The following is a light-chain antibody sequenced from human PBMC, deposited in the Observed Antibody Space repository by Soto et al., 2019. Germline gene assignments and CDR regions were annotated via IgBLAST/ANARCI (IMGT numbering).Light chain of an antibody. CDR3: QQRSNWPPFS. J-gene: IGKJ3*01. CDR2: GAS. V-gene: IGKV3D-20*02. Sequence: IVLAQPPGTLSWSPGGRASLSCRTSRSATNNYLAWYQQKPGQAPRLLIYGASSRATGMPDRFSGSGSGTDFTLTISSLDPEDFAVYYCQQRSNWPPFSFGPGTKVDI. CDR1: RSATNNY.